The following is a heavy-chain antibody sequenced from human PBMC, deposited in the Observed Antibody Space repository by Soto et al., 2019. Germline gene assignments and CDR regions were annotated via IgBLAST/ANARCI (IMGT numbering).Heavy chain of an antibody. CDR1: GDTYTSYA. V-gene: IGHV1-3*01. Sequence: ASVKLSCKAPGDTYTSYAMHWVRQAPGQRLEWMGWINAGNGNTKYSQKFQGRVTITRDTSASTAYMELSSLRSEDTAVYYCARGGPPIDYWGQGTLVTVSS. CDR3: ARGGPPIDY. D-gene: IGHD3-10*01. J-gene: IGHJ4*02. CDR2: INAGNGNT.